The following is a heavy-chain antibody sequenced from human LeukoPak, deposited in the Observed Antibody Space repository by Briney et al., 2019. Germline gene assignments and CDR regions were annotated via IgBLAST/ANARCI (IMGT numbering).Heavy chain of an antibody. V-gene: IGHV4-39*07. CDR2: IYYSGST. J-gene: IGHJ4*02. D-gene: IGHD3-3*01. CDR3: ASTNWSGYWIGQIYYFDY. CDR1: GGSISSSSYY. Sequence: SETLSLTCTVSGGSISSSSYYWGWIRQPPGTGLEWIGSIYYSGSTYYNPSLKSRVTISVDTSKNQFSLKLSSVTAADTAVYYCASTNWSGYWIGQIYYFDYWGQGTLVTVSS.